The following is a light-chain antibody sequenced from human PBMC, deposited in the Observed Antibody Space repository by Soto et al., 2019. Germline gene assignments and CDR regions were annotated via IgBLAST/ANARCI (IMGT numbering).Light chain of an antibody. CDR2: KAS. CDR1: QSISSW. V-gene: IGKV1-5*03. Sequence: EIQMTQSPSTLSASVGDRVTITCRASQSISSWLAWYQQKPGKAPKLLIYKASSLESGVPSRFSGSESGTEFTLTISSLQPDDFATYYCQQYNSYSPYTFGQGTKLVIK. J-gene: IGKJ2*01. CDR3: QQYNSYSPYT.